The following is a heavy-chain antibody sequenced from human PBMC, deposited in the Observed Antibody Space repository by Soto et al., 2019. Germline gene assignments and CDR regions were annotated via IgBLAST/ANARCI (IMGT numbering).Heavy chain of an antibody. Sequence: ETLSLTCTVSGGSISSYYWSWIRQPPGKGLEWIGEINHSGSTNYNPSLKSRVTISVDTSKNQFSLKLSSVTAADTAVYYCANIAAAGTIDYWGQGTLVTVSS. J-gene: IGHJ4*02. V-gene: IGHV4-34*01. D-gene: IGHD6-13*01. CDR3: ANIAAAGTIDY. CDR1: GGSISSYY. CDR2: INHSGST.